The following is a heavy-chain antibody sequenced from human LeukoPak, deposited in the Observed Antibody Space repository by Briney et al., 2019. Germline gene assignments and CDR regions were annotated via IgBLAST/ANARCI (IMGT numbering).Heavy chain of an antibody. CDR2: ISGSNYTI. J-gene: IGHJ4*02. CDR3: AREGSYGYELDY. V-gene: IGHV3-48*01. Sequence: GGSLRLSCAASGFTFSSYSMNWVRQAPGKGLEWVSYISGSNYTIYYADSVKGRFTISRDNAKNSLYLQMNSLRAEDTAMYYCAREGSYGYELDYWGQGTLVTVSS. D-gene: IGHD5-18*01. CDR1: GFTFSSYS.